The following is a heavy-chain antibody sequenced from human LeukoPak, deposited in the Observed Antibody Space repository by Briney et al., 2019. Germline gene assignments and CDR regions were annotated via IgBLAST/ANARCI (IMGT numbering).Heavy chain of an antibody. CDR3: ARRYCSGGSCYLYYFDY. D-gene: IGHD2-15*01. Sequence: ASVTVSCKASGYTFTSYGISWVRQAPGKGVEWMGWSSAYNGNTNYAQKLQGRVTMTTDTSTSTAYMELRSLRSDDTAVYYCARRYCSGGSCYLYYFDYWGQGTLVTVSS. V-gene: IGHV1-18*01. CDR2: SSAYNGNT. J-gene: IGHJ4*02. CDR1: GYTFTSYG.